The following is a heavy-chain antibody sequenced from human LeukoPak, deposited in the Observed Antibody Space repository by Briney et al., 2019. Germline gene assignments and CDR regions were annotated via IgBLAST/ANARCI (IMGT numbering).Heavy chain of an antibody. V-gene: IGHV4-61*02. CDR1: GGSISSGSYY. Sequence: SETLSLTCTVSGGSISSGSYYWSWIRQPAGKGLEWIVRIYTSGSTNYNPSLKSRVTISVDTSKNPFSLKLSSVTAADTAVYYCARGLTTVTTWGAFDIWGQGTMVTVSS. J-gene: IGHJ3*02. CDR2: IYTSGST. D-gene: IGHD4-17*01. CDR3: ARGLTTVTTWGAFDI.